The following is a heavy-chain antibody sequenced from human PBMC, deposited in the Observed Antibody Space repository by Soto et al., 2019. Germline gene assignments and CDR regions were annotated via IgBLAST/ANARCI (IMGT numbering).Heavy chain of an antibody. CDR1: GFTFSSHW. Sequence: EVQVVESGGGLVQPGGSLRLSCIASGFTFSSHWMHWVRQAPGKGLVWVSRVKYDGRTTNYADSVKGRFTISRDNAKNTVYRQMNSLRAEDTGVYYCARGLRNYYGVDVWGQGTTVTVSS. J-gene: IGHJ6*02. V-gene: IGHV3-74*01. CDR2: VKYDGRTT. CDR3: ARGLRNYYGVDV. D-gene: IGHD5-12*01.